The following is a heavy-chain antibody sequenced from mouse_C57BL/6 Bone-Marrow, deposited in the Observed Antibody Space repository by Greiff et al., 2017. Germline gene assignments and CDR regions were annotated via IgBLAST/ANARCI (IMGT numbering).Heavy chain of an antibody. Sequence: EVKLQQSGPELVKPGASVKISCKASGYSFTGYYMNWVKQSPEKSLEWIGEFNPSTGGTTYNQKFKAKATLTVDKSSSTAYMQLKSLTSEDSAVYYCARGITTVVEDAMDYWGQGTSVTVSS. CDR2: FNPSTGGT. CDR3: ARGITTVVEDAMDY. V-gene: IGHV1-42*01. J-gene: IGHJ4*01. CDR1: GYSFTGYY. D-gene: IGHD1-1*01.